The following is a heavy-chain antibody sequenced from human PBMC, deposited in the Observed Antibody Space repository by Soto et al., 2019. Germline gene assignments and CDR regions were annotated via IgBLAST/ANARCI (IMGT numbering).Heavy chain of an antibody. V-gene: IGHV3-23*01. CDR3: AKNYFFDS. CDR1: GFTFSSYA. CDR2: IGGSSDA. J-gene: IGHJ4*02. Sequence: EVQLLESGGGLVQPGESLRLSCAASGFTFSSYAMSWARQAPGKGLEWVSSIGGSSDAYYEDSVKGRFTISTDNSRNTLYLQMNSLGAEDTALYYCAKNYFFDSWGQGTLVTVAS.